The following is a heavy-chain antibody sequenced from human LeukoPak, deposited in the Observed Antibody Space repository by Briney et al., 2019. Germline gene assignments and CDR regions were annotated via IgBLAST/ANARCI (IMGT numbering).Heavy chain of an antibody. CDR2: VIPIFGTA. Sequence: EASVKVSCKASGGTFSSYAISWVRQAPGQGLEWMGGVIPIFGTANYAQKFQGRVTITADESTSTAYMELSSLRSEDTAVYYCARGAASGGRKLDYWGQGTLVTVSS. J-gene: IGHJ4*02. V-gene: IGHV1-69*13. D-gene: IGHD1-14*01. CDR3: ARGAASGGRKLDY. CDR1: GGTFSSYA.